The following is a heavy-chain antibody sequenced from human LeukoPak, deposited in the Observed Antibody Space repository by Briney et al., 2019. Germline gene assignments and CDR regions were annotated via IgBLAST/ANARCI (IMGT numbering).Heavy chain of an antibody. CDR3: AARMRF. J-gene: IGHJ4*02. CDR2: IHPEDGAT. D-gene: IGHD2/OR15-2a*01. CDR1: GYTFIDSF. Sequence: ASVRVSCKTSGYTFIDSFIHWVPQAPGKGFEWMGLIHPEDGATEYAERFQGRVTITADRSTDTAYLELTSLRSDDTAVYFCAARMRFWGQGTRVTVSS. V-gene: IGHV1-69-2*01.